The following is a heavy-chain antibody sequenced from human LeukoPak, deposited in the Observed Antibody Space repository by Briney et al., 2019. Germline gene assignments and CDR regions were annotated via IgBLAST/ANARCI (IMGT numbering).Heavy chain of an antibody. D-gene: IGHD2-15*01. CDR3: ARVFCTGGSCYGPFDY. J-gene: IGHJ4*02. CDR1: GFTFSSSG. V-gene: IGHV3-33*08. Sequence: LVKSGGGVVQPGRSLRLSCAASGFTFSSSGMHWVRQAPGKGREWVAVIWSDGSKEYYADSVKGRFSISRDNSRNTVYVQMNSLRVEDTAIYYCARVFCTGGSCYGPFDYWGQGTLVTVSS. CDR2: IWSDGSKE.